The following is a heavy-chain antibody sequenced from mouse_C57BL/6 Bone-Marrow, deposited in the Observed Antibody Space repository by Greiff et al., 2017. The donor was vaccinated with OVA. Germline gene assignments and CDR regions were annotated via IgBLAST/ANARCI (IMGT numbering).Heavy chain of an antibody. CDR2: IDPANGNT. J-gene: IGHJ4*01. V-gene: IGHV14-3*01. Sequence: EVKLQESVAELVRPGASVTLSCTASGFNIKNTYMHWVKQRPEQGLEWIGRIDPANGNTNYAPKFQGKATITADPSSNTAYLQLSSLTSADTAFFYCAHAMDYWGQGTSVTVSS. CDR1: GFNIKNTY. CDR3: AHAMDY.